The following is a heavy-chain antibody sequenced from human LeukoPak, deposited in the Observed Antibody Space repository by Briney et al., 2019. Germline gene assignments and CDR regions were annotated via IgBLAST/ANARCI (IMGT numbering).Heavy chain of an antibody. D-gene: IGHD2-21*01. CDR2: INPNSGGT. CDR3: ARADRLHGGPYLIGP. V-gene: IGHV1-2*02. Sequence: ASVKVSCKTSGYSFTDYYMHWVRQAPGQGLEWMGWINPNSGGTSSAQKFQGRVTTTRDTSITTVYMEMSWLTSDDTAIYYCARADRLHGGPYLIGPWGQGTLVTVSS. J-gene: IGHJ5*02. CDR1: GYSFTDYY.